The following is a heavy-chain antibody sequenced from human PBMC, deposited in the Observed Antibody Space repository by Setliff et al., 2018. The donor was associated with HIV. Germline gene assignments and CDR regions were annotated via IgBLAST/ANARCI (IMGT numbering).Heavy chain of an antibody. CDR3: ARDQTGIAAAFGGGSAWSDEGFDI. CDR1: GGTLTNYV. D-gene: IGHD6-13*01. Sequence: ASVKVSCKTSGGTLTNYVITWVRQAPGQGLEWMGLIIPMYNIPTYAQKFQGRVTFTADESTSTAYMELSSLTSEDTAVYYCARDQTGIAAAFGGGSAWSDEGFDIWGQGTMVTVSS. J-gene: IGHJ3*02. CDR2: IIPMYNIP. V-gene: IGHV1-69*13.